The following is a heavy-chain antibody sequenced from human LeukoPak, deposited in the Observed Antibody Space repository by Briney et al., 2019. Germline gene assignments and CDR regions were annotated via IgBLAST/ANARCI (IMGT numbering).Heavy chain of an antibody. D-gene: IGHD3-22*01. CDR1: GSTLRSYG. CDR3: ARGSREGLYDSSGYYYHFDY. V-gene: IGHV3-33*01. J-gene: IGHJ4*02. Sequence: GGSLRLSCAASGSTLRSYGIHWVRQAPGKGLEWVAVIWSDGSNKYYADSVKGRFAISRDNSKNTLYLQMNSLRAEDTAVYYCARGSREGLYDSSGYYYHFDYWGQGTLVTVSS. CDR2: IWSDGSNK.